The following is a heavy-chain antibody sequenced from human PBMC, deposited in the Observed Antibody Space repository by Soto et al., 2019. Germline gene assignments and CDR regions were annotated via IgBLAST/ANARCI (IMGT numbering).Heavy chain of an antibody. V-gene: IGHV3-30-3*01. J-gene: IGHJ6*02. CDR3: ARGGSHYYGMDV. Sequence: QVQLVESGGGVVQPGRSLRLSCAASGFTFSSYAMHWVRQAPGKGLEWVAVISYDGSNKYYADSVKGRFTISRDNSKNTLYLQMNSLRAEDTAVYFCARGGSHYYGMDVWGPGTTVTVSS. CDR2: ISYDGSNK. CDR1: GFTFSSYA.